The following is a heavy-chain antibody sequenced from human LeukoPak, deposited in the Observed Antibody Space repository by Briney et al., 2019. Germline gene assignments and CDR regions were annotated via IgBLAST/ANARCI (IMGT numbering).Heavy chain of an antibody. CDR1: GYTLTSYG. J-gene: IGHJ4*02. D-gene: IGHD3-9*01. Sequence: ASVKVSCEASGYTLTSYGISWVRQAPGQGLEWMGWISAYNGNTNYAQKFQGRVTMTTDTSTSTAYMELRSLRSDDTAVYYCARDHDILTGYYSPFDYWGQGTLVTVSS. V-gene: IGHV1-18*01. CDR3: ARDHDILTGYYSPFDY. CDR2: ISAYNGNT.